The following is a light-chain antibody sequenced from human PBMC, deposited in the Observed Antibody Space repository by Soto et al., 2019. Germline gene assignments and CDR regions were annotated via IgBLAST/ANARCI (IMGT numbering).Light chain of an antibody. J-gene: IGKJ4*01. V-gene: IGKV1-39*01. Sequence: DIPMTQSPSSLSASVGDRVTITCRASQSISSYLNWYQQKPAKAPKLLIYAASSLQSGVPSRFSGSGSGTDFTLTISSLQPEDFATYYFQQSYSTPPGFGGGTKVEIK. CDR2: AAS. CDR3: QQSYSTPPG. CDR1: QSISSY.